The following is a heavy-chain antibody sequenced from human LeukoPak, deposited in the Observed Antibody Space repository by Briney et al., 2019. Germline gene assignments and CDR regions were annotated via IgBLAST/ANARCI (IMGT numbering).Heavy chain of an antibody. D-gene: IGHD2-2*01. V-gene: IGHV4-34*01. CDR2: INHSGST. CDR1: GGSFSGYY. J-gene: IGHJ2*01. CDR3: ARAPRRYCSSTSCYGSTGVPQPFFDL. Sequence: SETLSLTCAVYGGSFSGYYWSWIRQPPGKGLEWIGEINHSGSTNYNPSLKSRVTISVDRSKNQFSLKLSSVTAADTAAYYCARAPRRYCSSTSCYGSTGVPQPFFDLWGRGTLVTVSS.